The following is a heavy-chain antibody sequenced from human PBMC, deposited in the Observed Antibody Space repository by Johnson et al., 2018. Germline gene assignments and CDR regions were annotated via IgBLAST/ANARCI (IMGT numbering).Heavy chain of an antibody. CDR1: GFTFSDYY. CDR2: ISSSGSTI. CDR3: ARVGSGHYFYYYMDV. Sequence: QVQLVESGGGLVMXGRSXRLXCAASGFTFSDYYMSWIRQAPGKGLEWVSYISSSGSTIYYADSVKGRFTISRDNAKNSLYLQRNSLRAEDTAVYYCARVGSGHYFYYYMDVWGKGTTVTVSS. J-gene: IGHJ6*03. V-gene: IGHV3-11*04. D-gene: IGHD2-15*01.